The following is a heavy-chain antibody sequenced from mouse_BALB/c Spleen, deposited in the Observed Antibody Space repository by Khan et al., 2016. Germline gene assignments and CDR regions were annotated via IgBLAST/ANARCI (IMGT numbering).Heavy chain of an antibody. Sequence: VRLQQSGAELVKPGASVKLSCTASGFNIKDTYMHWVKQRPEQGLVWIGRIDPANGNTKYDPKFQGKATITADTSSNTAYLQLSSLTSEDTAVYYCARGYDIYYDSVDYWGQGTTLTVSS. CDR1: GFNIKDTY. CDR2: IDPANGNT. D-gene: IGHD2-4*01. V-gene: IGHV14-3*02. CDR3: ARGYDIYYDSVDY. J-gene: IGHJ2*01.